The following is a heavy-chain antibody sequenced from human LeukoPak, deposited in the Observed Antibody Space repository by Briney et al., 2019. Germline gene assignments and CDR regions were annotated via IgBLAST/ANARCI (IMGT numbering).Heavy chain of an antibody. CDR2: INWNGVSA. Sequence: GGSLRLSCAASGFTFDDYGMNWVRQVPGKGLEWVSGINWNGVSATYADSVRGRFTISRDNAENSLFLQMHSLRVEDTALYYCARDFRYYMDVWGKGTTVTVSS. CDR3: ARDFRYYMDV. V-gene: IGHV3-20*04. CDR1: GFTFDDYG. J-gene: IGHJ6*03.